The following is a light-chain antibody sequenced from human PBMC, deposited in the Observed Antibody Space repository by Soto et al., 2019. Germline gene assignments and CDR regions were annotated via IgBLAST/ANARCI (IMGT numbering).Light chain of an antibody. CDR1: QSISSW. CDR2: DAS. J-gene: IGKJ1*01. Sequence: DIQMTQSPSTLSASVGDRVTITCRASQSISSWLAWYQQKPGKAPKLLIYDASNLQSGVTSRFSGSAPGTEFTLTISSLQPDDFATYSCQQYNSYSFGQGTKV. V-gene: IGKV1-5*01. CDR3: QQYNSYS.